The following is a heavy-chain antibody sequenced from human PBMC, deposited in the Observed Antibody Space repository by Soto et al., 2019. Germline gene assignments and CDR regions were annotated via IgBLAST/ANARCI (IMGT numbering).Heavy chain of an antibody. CDR3: ARVPFLVVTAPFDY. CDR1: GFTFSSYS. V-gene: IGHV3-21*01. Sequence: EVQLVESGGGLVKPGGSLRLSCAASGFTFSSYSMNWVRQAPGKGLEWVSSISSSSSYIYYADSVKGRFTISRDNAKNSLYLQMNSLRAEDTAVYYCARVPFLVVTAPFDYWGQGTLVTVSS. D-gene: IGHD2-21*02. CDR2: ISSSSSYI. J-gene: IGHJ4*02.